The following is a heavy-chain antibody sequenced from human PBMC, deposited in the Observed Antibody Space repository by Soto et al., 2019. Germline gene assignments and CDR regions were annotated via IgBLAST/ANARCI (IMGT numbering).Heavy chain of an antibody. CDR2: IMPIFRTP. V-gene: IGHV1-69*12. CDR3: ARDNDRPQLGGNYYYILDV. CDR1: GGTFSTSA. Sequence: QVQLEQSGAEVKKPGSSVKVSCKASGGTFSTSAISWVRQAPGQGLEWMGGIMPIFRTPDYAQKFQGRVTVSADESTSTAYMELSGLRSDDTAEYYCARDNDRPQLGGNYYYILDVWGQGTTITVSS. D-gene: IGHD2-8*01. J-gene: IGHJ6*02.